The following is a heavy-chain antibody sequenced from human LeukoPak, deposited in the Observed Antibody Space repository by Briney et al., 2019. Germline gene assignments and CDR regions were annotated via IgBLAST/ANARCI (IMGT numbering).Heavy chain of an antibody. D-gene: IGHD3-9*01. CDR2: ISGSGGST. Sequence: PGGSLRLSCAASGFTFSSYAMSWVRQAPGKGLEWVSAISGSGGSTYYADSVKGRFTISRDNSKNTLYLQMNSLRAEDTAVYYCAKGSSVSDILTGDFDYWGQGTLVTVSS. J-gene: IGHJ4*02. V-gene: IGHV3-23*01. CDR1: GFTFSSYA. CDR3: AKGSSVSDILTGDFDY.